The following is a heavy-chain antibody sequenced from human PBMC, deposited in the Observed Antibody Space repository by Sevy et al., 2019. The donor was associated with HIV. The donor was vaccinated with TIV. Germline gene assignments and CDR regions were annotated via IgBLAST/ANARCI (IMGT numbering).Heavy chain of an antibody. Sequence: GGSLRLSCATSGFIFSNYAMHWIRQAPGKGLEWVAVIWYDGTDKYYADSVQGRFTISRDNSKNTLYLQMYSVRVEDTSVYYCARNWGRVGQSIDYWGQGTLVTVSS. CDR3: ARNWGRVGQSIDY. J-gene: IGHJ4*02. CDR1: GFIFSNYA. CDR2: IWYDGTDK. V-gene: IGHV3-33*08. D-gene: IGHD3-16*01.